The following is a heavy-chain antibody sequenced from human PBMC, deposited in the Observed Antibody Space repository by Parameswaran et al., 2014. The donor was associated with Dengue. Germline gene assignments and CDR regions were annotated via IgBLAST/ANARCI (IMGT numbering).Heavy chain of an antibody. CDR2: ISSTSTTI. D-gene: IGHD6-13*01. CDR3: ARASFGSSRDY. Sequence: KWIRQPPGKGLEWVSFISSTSTTIYYADSVKGRFTISRDNAGDSVFLHMNGLRAEDTALYYCARASFGSSRDYWGQGTLVTVSS. V-gene: IGHV3-48*04. J-gene: IGHJ4*02.